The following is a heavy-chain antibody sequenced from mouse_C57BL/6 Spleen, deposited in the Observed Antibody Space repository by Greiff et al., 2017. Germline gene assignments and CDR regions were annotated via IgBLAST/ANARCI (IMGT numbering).Heavy chain of an antibody. Sequence: QVQLQQSGPELVKPGASVKISCKASGYAFSSSWMNWVKQRPGKGLEWIGRIYPGDGDTNYNGKFKGKATLTADKSSSTAYMQLSSLTSEDSAVYFCARADYYGSPFYYAMDYWGQGTSVTVSS. CDR3: ARADYYGSPFYYAMDY. CDR1: GYAFSSSW. V-gene: IGHV1-82*01. J-gene: IGHJ4*01. CDR2: IYPGDGDT. D-gene: IGHD1-1*01.